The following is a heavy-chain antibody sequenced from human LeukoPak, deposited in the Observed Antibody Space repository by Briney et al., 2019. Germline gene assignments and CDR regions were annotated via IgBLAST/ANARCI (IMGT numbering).Heavy chain of an antibody. J-gene: IGHJ5*02. CDR2: IYTSGNT. Sequence: SETLFLTCTVSGGSISDYYWSWIRQPAGKGLEWIGRIYTSGNTNYNPSLKSRVTMSVDTSKNQFSLKLSSVTAADTAVYYCARDLPPLTLPAAPTNWFDPWGQGTLVTVSS. CDR3: ARDLPPLTLPAAPTNWFDP. D-gene: IGHD2-2*01. CDR1: GGSISDYY. V-gene: IGHV4-4*07.